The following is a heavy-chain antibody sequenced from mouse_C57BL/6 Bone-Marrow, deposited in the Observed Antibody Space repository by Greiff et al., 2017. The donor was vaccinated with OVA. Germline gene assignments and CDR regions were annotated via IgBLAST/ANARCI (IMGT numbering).Heavy chain of an antibody. D-gene: IGHD1-1*01. CDR3: SRGGFYYFGSSVFYVDY. CDR1: GYTFTSYW. Sequence: VQLQESGAELVKPGASVKLSCKASGYTFTSYWMQWVKQRPGQGLEWIGEIDPSDSYTNYNQKFKGKATLTVDTSSSTAYMQLSSLTAEDSAVYFCSRGGFYYFGSSVFYVDYWGQGTTLTVSS. CDR2: IDPSDSYT. V-gene: IGHV1-50*01. J-gene: IGHJ2*01.